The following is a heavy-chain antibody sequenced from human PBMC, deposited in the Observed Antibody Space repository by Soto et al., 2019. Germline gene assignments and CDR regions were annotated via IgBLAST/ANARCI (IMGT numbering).Heavy chain of an antibody. Sequence: ASVKVSCKVSGYTLTELSMHWVRQAPGKGLEWMGGFDPEVFKTIYAQNFQGRFTLTEDTSTDTAYLELSSLSFEDTAVYYWATDRYGRGKNSFDYWGQGTLVTVSS. CDR3: ATDRYGRGKNSFDY. CDR1: GYTLTELS. J-gene: IGHJ4*02. V-gene: IGHV1-24*01. CDR2: FDPEVFKT. D-gene: IGHD3-16*01.